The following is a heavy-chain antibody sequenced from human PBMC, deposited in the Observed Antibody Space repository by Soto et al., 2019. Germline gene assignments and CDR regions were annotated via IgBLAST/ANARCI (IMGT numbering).Heavy chain of an antibody. V-gene: IGHV3-53*01. CDR2: IYSGGST. Sequence: GGSLRLSCAASGVTVSSNYMIWVRQAPGKGLEWVSVIYSGGSTYYADSVRGRFTISRDNAENSLFLQMSSLGAEDTAVYYCARGLGTSWFFLWGQGTLVTVSS. CDR3: ARGLGTSWFFL. CDR1: GVTVSSNY. J-gene: IGHJ4*02. D-gene: IGHD6-13*01.